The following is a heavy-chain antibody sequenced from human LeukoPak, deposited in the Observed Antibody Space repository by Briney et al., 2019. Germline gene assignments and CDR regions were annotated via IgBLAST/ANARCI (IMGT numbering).Heavy chain of an antibody. Sequence: GGSLRLSCAASGFTFSSYWMSWVRQAPAKGLEWVANIKQDGSEKYYVDAVKGRFTISRDNEKNSLYLQMNRLRVEDTAVYYCEREEGYCSSTSCYRRYYYFDYWGQGTLVTVSS. CDR1: GFTFSSYW. V-gene: IGHV3-7*01. CDR2: IKQDGSEK. J-gene: IGHJ4*02. D-gene: IGHD2-2*02. CDR3: EREEGYCSSTSCYRRYYYFDY.